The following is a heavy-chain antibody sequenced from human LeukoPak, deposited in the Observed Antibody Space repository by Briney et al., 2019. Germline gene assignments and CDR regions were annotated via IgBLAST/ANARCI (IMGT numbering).Heavy chain of an antibody. CDR3: ARRRLLFSKSFDP. CDR2: MNPNSGNT. CDR1: GYTFTGYY. V-gene: IGHV1-8*02. J-gene: IGHJ5*02. Sequence: ASVKVSCKASGYTFTGYYMHWVRQATGQGLEWMGWMNPNSGNTGYAQKFQGRVTMTRNTSISTAYMELSSLRSEDTAVYYCARRRLLFSKSFDPWGQGTLVTVSS. D-gene: IGHD2-21*01.